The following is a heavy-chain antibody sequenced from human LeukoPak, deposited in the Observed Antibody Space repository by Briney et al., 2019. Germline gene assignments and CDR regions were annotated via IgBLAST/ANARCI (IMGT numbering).Heavy chain of an antibody. V-gene: IGHV1-69*05. CDR1: GGTFSSYA. Sequence: ASVKVSCKASGGTFSSYAISWVRQAPGQGLEWMGGIIPIFGTANYAQKFQGRVTITTDESTSTAYMELSSLRSEDTAVYYCASTFVGYCSGGSCYHITTSWYYFDYRGQGTLVTVSS. D-gene: IGHD2-15*01. J-gene: IGHJ4*02. CDR2: IIPIFGTA. CDR3: ASTFVGYCSGGSCYHITTSWYYFDY.